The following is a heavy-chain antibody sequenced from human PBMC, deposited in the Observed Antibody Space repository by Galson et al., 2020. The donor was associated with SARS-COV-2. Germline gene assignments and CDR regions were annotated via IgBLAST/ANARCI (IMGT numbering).Heavy chain of an antibody. Sequence: KGRFTISRDNAKNTLSLQMNSLTVEDTGVYHCARDRVFGVVIDYYYFGLDVWGQGTTVTVSS. D-gene: IGHD3-3*01. V-gene: IGHV3-48*01. CDR3: ARDRVFGVVIDYYYFGLDV. J-gene: IGHJ6*02.